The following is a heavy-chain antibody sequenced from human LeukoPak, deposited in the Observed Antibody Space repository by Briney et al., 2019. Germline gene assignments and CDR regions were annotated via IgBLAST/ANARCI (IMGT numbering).Heavy chain of an antibody. CDR2: IYYSGST. CDR1: GGSISSGGYY. J-gene: IGHJ1*01. CDR3: ASTNGYYYDSSGYYPEYFQH. D-gene: IGHD3-22*01. Sequence: KPSETLSLTCTVSGGSISSGGYYWSWIRQHPGKGLEWIGYIYYSGSTYYNPSLMSRVTISVDTSKNQFSLKLSSVTAADTAVYYCASTNGYYYDSSGYYPEYFQHWGQGTLVTVSS. V-gene: IGHV4-31*03.